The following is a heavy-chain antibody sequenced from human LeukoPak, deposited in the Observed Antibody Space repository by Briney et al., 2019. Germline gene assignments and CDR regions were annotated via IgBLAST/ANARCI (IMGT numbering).Heavy chain of an antibody. CDR2: LYPGDSDT. V-gene: IGHV5-51*01. Sequence: GESLKISCKGSGYSFTNYWTGWVRQMPGKGLEWMGILYPGDSDTRYSPSFQGQVTISADKSISSAYLQWSSLKASDTAMYYCARHGGYGGNQKAHFEYWGQGTLVTVSS. CDR1: GYSFTNYW. CDR3: ARHGGYGGNQKAHFEY. D-gene: IGHD4-23*01. J-gene: IGHJ4*02.